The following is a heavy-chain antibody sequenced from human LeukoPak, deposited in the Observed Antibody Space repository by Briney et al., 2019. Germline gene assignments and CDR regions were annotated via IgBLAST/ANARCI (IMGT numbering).Heavy chain of an antibody. D-gene: IGHD3-10*01. V-gene: IGHV3-21*01. Sequence: KPGGSLRLSCAAAGFTFSSSGMNCVRQTPGKGLEWVSSISGESKYIYYADSVTGRFTISRDNAKNSLYLQMSTLRAEDTAVYSCARGAVFQGNYDYWGQGTQVTVSS. CDR3: ARGAVFQGNYDY. CDR2: ISGESKYI. CDR1: GFTFSSSG. J-gene: IGHJ4*02.